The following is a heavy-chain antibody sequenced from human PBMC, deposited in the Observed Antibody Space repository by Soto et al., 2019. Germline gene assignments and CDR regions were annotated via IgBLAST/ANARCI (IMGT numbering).Heavy chain of an antibody. V-gene: IGHV1-2*02. CDR2: INPNSGGT. CDR3: ARDRDPYYYDSSGYTRFDP. CDR1: GYTFTGYY. Sequence: ASVKVSCKASGYTFTGYYMHWVRQAPGQGLEWMGWINPNSGGTNYAQKFQGRVTVTRDTSISTAYMELSRLRSDDTAVYYCARDRDPYYYDSSGYTRFDPWGQGTLVTVSS. D-gene: IGHD3-22*01. J-gene: IGHJ5*02.